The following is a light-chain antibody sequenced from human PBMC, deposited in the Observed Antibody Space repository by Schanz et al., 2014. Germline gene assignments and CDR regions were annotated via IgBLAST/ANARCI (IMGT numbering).Light chain of an antibody. CDR2: DAS. CDR3: QQYGSSRT. V-gene: IGKV3-20*01. CDR1: QSVSSN. J-gene: IGKJ1*01. Sequence: EIEMTQSPATLSVSPGERATLSCRASQSVSSNLAWYQQKPGQAPRLLIYDASSRATGIPDRFSGSGSGTDFTLTITRLEPEDFAVYYCQQYGSSRTFGQGTKVEIK.